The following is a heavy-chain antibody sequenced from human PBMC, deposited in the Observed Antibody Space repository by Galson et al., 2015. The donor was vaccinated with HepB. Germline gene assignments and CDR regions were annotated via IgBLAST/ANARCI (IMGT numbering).Heavy chain of an antibody. Sequence: SVKVSCKASGGTFSSYTISWVRQAPGQGLKWMGRIIPILGIANYAQKFQGRVTITADKSTSTAYMELSSLRSEDTAVYYCAASSSGWNFDYWGQGTLVTVSS. CDR2: IIPILGIA. V-gene: IGHV1-69*02. CDR3: AASSSGWNFDY. CDR1: GGTFSSYT. D-gene: IGHD6-19*01. J-gene: IGHJ4*02.